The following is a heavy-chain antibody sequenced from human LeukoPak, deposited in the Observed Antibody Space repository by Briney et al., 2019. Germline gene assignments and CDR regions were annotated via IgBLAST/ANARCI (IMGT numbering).Heavy chain of an antibody. D-gene: IGHD3-3*01. J-gene: IGHJ4*02. Sequence: ASVKVSFKASGYTFTSYAMHWVRQAPGQRLEWMGWINAGNGNTKYSQKFQGRVTITRDTSASTAYMELSSLRSEDTAVYYCARDRGSRFLEWSDDYWGQGTLVTVSS. CDR1: GYTFTSYA. CDR3: ARDRGSRFLEWSDDY. V-gene: IGHV1-3*01. CDR2: INAGNGNT.